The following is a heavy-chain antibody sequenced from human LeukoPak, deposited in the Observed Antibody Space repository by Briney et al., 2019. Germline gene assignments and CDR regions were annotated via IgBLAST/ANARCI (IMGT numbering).Heavy chain of an antibody. CDR3: ATGDESFDN. Sequence: PSETLSLTCTISGGSISSYYWSWFRQPAGKGLEWIGRMYISGSTDYNPSLKSRVTLSVDKSKNQFSLNLRSVTAADTAVYYCATGDESFDNWDQGTVVTVSS. CDR2: MYISGST. V-gene: IGHV4-4*07. D-gene: IGHD3-10*01. CDR1: GGSISSYY. J-gene: IGHJ4*02.